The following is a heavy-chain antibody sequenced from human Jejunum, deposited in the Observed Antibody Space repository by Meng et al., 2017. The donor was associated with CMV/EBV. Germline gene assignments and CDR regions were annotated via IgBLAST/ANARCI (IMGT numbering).Heavy chain of an antibody. CDR1: GFSFTGYA. CDR2: ISAYNGNT. D-gene: IGHD2-2*01. Sequence: QCQLVESGAEVKSPGSLLKVYCEASGFSFTGYAISWVRQAPGQGLQYMGWISAYNGNTNYAQELQGRVTMTTDTSTSKAYMELRSLRFDDTAVYYCARFYCSSTSCPHVLFDYWGQGTLVTVSS. J-gene: IGHJ4*02. CDR3: ARFYCSSTSCPHVLFDY. V-gene: IGHV1-18*01.